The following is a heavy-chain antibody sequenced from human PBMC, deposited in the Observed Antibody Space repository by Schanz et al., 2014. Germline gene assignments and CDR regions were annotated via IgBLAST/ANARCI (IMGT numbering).Heavy chain of an antibody. CDR1: GFTFSSYW. Sequence: VQLVESGGGVVQFGRSLRLSCVASGFTFSSYWMHWVRQVPGKGLEWVSCTNGDGTNAKYADSVKGRFTISRDNAKKTLSLQMISLRAEDTAIYFCTRSYYDFSWGSYRFRAFDIWGQGTTVIVSS. J-gene: IGHJ3*02. V-gene: IGHV3-74*02. D-gene: IGHD3-16*02. CDR3: TRSYYDFSWGSYRFRAFDI. CDR2: TNGDGTNA.